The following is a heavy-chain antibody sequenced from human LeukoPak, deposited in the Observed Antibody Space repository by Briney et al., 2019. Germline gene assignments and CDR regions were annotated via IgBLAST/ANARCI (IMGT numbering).Heavy chain of an antibody. D-gene: IGHD3-16*01. CDR1: GFTFSKAW. CDR3: AKVPHSWGLFDS. Sequence: PGGSLRLSCAASGFTFSKAWMSWVRQAPGKGLEYLGRVKSKSEGGTTDYAAPVKGRFSISRDDSKSTLYLQMDSLRTEDTAVYYCAKVPHSWGLFDSWGQGTLVTVSS. J-gene: IGHJ4*02. V-gene: IGHV3-15*01. CDR2: VKSKSEGGTT.